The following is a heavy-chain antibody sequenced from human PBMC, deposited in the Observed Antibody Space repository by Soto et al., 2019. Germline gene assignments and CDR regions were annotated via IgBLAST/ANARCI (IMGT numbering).Heavy chain of an antibody. D-gene: IGHD5-18*01. CDR1: GGTFSSYA. Sequence: QVQLVQSGAEVKKPGSSVKVSCKASGGTFSSYAISWVRQAPGHGLEWMGGIIPIFGTANDAQKFQGRVTINADESTSTAYMELSSLRSEDTAVYYCARGSRIPIWDDRGGFDPWGQGTLVTVSS. V-gene: IGHV1-69*12. CDR3: ARGSRIPIWDDRGGFDP. CDR2: IIPIFGTA. J-gene: IGHJ5*02.